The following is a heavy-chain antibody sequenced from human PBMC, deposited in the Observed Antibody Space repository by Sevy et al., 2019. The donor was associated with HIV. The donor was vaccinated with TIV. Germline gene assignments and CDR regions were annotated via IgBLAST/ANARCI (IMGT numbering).Heavy chain of an antibody. V-gene: IGHV3-9*01. CDR2: ITWDCGTI. CDR1: GFTFGTYA. Sequence: GGSLRLSCAASGFTFGTYAMHWVRLSPGKGLEWVAVITWDCGTIGYAYSVKGRFIISRDNAKNSLYLQMNSLRHEDTGFYYCAKDQLSLGIADQFDSWGQGTLVTVSS. D-gene: IGHD1-1*01. J-gene: IGHJ4*02. CDR3: AKDQLSLGIADQFDS.